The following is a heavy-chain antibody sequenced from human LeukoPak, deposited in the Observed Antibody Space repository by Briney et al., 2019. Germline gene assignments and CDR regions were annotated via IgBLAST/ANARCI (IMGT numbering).Heavy chain of an antibody. D-gene: IGHD2-2*01. CDR2: MNPISGET. CDR3: TRAIRHQLLSEY. Sequence: ASVKVSCKASGYRFISNYIQWVRQAPGLGPEWMGWMNPISGETGYAQNFQGRLTMTRDSSITTAYMELSSLRYADTAVYFCTRAIRHQLLSEYWGQGTQVTVSS. J-gene: IGHJ4*02. CDR1: GYRFISNY. V-gene: IGHV1-8*01.